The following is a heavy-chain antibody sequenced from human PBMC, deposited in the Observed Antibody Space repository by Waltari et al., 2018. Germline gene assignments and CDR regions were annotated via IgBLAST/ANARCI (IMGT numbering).Heavy chain of an antibody. CDR3: ARVTSHSVSPNWFDP. D-gene: IGHD3-16*02. J-gene: IGHJ5*02. Sequence: QVQLQQWGAGLLKPSETLSLTCAVYGGSFSGYYWSWIRQPPGKGLEWIGEINHSGSTNYNPSLKSRVTISVDTSKNQFSLKLSSVTAADTAVYYCARVTSHSVSPNWFDPWGQGTLVTVSS. CDR2: INHSGST. CDR1: GGSFSGYY. V-gene: IGHV4-34*01.